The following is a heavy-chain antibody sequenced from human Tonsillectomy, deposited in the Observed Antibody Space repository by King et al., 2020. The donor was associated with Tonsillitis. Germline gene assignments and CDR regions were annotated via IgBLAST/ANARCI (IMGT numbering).Heavy chain of an antibody. CDR1: GGSISSSSYY. D-gene: IGHD3-3*01. Sequence: QLQESGPGLVKPSETLSLTCTVSGGSISSSSYYWGWIRQPPGQGLEWIGSIYYSGSTYYNPSLKSRVTISVDTSKNQFSLKLSSVTAADTAVYYCARNYDFWSGYYSGSNWFDPWGQGTLVTVSS. J-gene: IGHJ5*02. CDR3: ARNYDFWSGYYSGSNWFDP. CDR2: IYYSGST. V-gene: IGHV4-39*01.